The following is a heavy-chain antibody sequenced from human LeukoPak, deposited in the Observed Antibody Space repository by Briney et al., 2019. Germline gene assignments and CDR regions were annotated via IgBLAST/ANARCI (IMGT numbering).Heavy chain of an antibody. Sequence: SETLSLTCTVSGGSISSYYWSWIRQPPGKGLEWIGYIYYSGSTNYNPSLKSRVTISVDTSKNQFSLKLSSVTAADTAVYYCATSPIQLWLPFDYWGQGTLVTVSP. D-gene: IGHD5-18*01. J-gene: IGHJ4*02. CDR1: GGSISSYY. CDR3: ATSPIQLWLPFDY. V-gene: IGHV4-59*01. CDR2: IYYSGST.